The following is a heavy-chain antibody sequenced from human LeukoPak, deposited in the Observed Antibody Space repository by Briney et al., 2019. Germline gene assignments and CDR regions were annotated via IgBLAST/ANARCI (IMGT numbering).Heavy chain of an antibody. CDR2: IYYSGST. CDR3: ARGVLYDGYDY. Sequence: SETLSLTCTVSGGSISSYYWSWIRQPPGKGLEWIGYIYYSGSTNYNPSLKSRVTISVDTSKNQFSLKLSSVTAADTAVYYCARGVLYDGYDYWGQGTLVTVSS. V-gene: IGHV4-59*01. J-gene: IGHJ4*02. CDR1: GGSISSYY. D-gene: IGHD2-2*02.